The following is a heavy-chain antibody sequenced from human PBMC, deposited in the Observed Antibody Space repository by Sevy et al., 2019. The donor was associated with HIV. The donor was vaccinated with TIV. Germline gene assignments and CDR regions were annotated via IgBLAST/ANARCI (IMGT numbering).Heavy chain of an antibody. V-gene: IGHV2-5*02. D-gene: IGHD3-9*01. CDR2: VYWDDDT. CDR3: APRRSKGITITEFDY. Sequence: SGPTLVNPTQTLTLTCSFSGFSFTTSGVGLGCIRQPPGKPLEWLGMVYWDDDTRYSQSLRSRLTITKATSGDQVVLTIADMHPVGTGTHYCAPRRSKGITITEFDYWGQGLPVTVSS. CDR1: GFSFTTSGVG. J-gene: IGHJ4*02.